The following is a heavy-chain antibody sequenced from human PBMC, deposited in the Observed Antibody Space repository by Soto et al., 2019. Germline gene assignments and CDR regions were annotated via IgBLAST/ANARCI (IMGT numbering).Heavy chain of an antibody. CDR3: ARDSRFWSGYYIRRDYYYNGMDV. J-gene: IGHJ6*02. V-gene: IGHV3-21*01. D-gene: IGHD3-3*01. Sequence: PGGSLRLSCAASGFTFSSYSMNWVRQAPGKGLEWVSSISSSSSYIYYADSVKGRFTISRDNAKNSLYLQMNSLRAEDTAVYYCARDSRFWSGYYIRRDYYYNGMDVWGQGTTVTVSS. CDR2: ISSSSSYI. CDR1: GFTFSSYS.